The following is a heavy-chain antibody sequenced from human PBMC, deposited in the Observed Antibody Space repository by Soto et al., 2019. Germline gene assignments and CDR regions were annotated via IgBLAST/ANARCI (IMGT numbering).Heavy chain of an antibody. Sequence: GGSRRLSWAASDSEFSSYGIQWVRQAPGKGLGWVASSSYDGRETFYADSAKGRFTVSKEMSKNTAFLQMNALRHEDTAVYFCARDSGWPILNFDNWGQGTPVTVSS. CDR2: SSYDGRET. J-gene: IGHJ4*02. CDR1: DSEFSSYG. V-gene: IGHV3-30*03. CDR3: ARDSGWPILNFDN. D-gene: IGHD3-10*01.